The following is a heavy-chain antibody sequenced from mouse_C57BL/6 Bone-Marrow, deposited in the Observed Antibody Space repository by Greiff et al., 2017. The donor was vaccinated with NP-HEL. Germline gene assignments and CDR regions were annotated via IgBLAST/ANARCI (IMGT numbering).Heavy chain of an antibody. CDR3: ARGHYSERYFDV. CDR2: ISYSGST. CDR1: GYSITSGYD. V-gene: IGHV3-1*01. Sequence: EVKVVESGPGMVKPSQSLSLTCTVTGYSITSGYDWHWIRHFPGNKLEWMGYISYSGSTNYNPSLKSRISITHDTSKNHFFLKLNSVTTEDTATYYCARGHYSERYFDVWGTGTTVTVSS. D-gene: IGHD2-12*01. J-gene: IGHJ1*03.